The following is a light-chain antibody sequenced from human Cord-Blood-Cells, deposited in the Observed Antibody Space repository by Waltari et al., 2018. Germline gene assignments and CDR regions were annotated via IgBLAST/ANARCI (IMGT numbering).Light chain of an antibody. J-gene: IGKJ4*01. CDR2: GAS. V-gene: IGKV3D-15*01. Sequence: EIVMTQSPATLSVSPGERATLSCRASQSVSSNLAWYHQKPGQAPRLLIYGASTRATGIPARFSGSGSGTEFTLTISSLQSEDFAVYYCQQYNNWRTFGGGTKVEIK. CDR1: QSVSSN. CDR3: QQYNNWRT.